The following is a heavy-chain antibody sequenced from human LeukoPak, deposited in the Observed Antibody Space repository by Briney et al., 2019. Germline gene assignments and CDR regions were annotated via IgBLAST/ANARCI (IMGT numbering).Heavy chain of an antibody. D-gene: IGHD3-10*01. J-gene: IGHJ4*02. Sequence: GGSPRLSCAASGFTFSTYGMQWVRQAPGKGLEWVASIWYDGSNKYYADSVKGRFTISRDNSKNTLYLQMNSLRAEDTAVYYCVTRYYGSGSQKTFDYWGQGTLVTVSS. CDR1: GFTFSTYG. CDR2: IWYDGSNK. CDR3: VTRYYGSGSQKTFDY. V-gene: IGHV3-30*02.